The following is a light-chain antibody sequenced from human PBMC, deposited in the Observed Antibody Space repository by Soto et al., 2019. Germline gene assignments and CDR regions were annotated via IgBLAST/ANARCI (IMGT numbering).Light chain of an antibody. V-gene: IGKV3-15*01. CDR1: QRVYSN. CDR3: QQLDNWPPGWP. J-gene: IGKJ1*01. CDR2: GTS. Sequence: EILMTQSPDTLSVSPGESATLSCRASQRVYSNLAWYQQRPGQVPRLLIYGTSTRATGVPARFSGRGSGTEFTLTISSLQSEDFAVYYCQQLDNWPPGWPFGQGTKVDI.